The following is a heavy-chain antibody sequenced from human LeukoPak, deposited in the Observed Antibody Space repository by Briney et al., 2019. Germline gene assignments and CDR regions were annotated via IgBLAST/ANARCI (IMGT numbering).Heavy chain of an antibody. CDR1: GGSISSYY. CDR2: IYYSGST. D-gene: IGHD6-6*01. J-gene: IGHJ4*02. Sequence: SETLSLTCTVSGGSISSYYWSWIRQPPGKGLEWIGYIYYSGSTNYNPSLKSRVTISVDTSKNQFSLKLSSVTAADTAVYYCAGSLIAAHDYWGQGTLVTVSS. CDR3: AGSLIAAHDY. V-gene: IGHV4-59*08.